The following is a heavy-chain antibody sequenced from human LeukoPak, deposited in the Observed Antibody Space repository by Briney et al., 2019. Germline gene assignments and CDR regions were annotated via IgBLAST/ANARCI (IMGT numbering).Heavy chain of an antibody. CDR2: IYTSGST. CDR1: GGSISSYY. J-gene: IGHJ3*02. CDR3: ARDGFSIVGATTGGTDDAFDI. D-gene: IGHD1-26*01. V-gene: IGHV4-4*07. Sequence: SETLSLTCTVSGGSISSYYWSWIRQPAGKGLEWIRRIYTSGSTNFNPSLKSRVTMSVDTSKNQFSLKLSSVTAADTAVYYCARDGFSIVGATTGGTDDAFDIWGQGTMVTVSS.